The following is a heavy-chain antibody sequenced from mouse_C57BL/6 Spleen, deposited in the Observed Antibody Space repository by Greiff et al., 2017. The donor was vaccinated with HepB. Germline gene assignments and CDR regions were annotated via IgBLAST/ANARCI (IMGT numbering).Heavy chain of an antibody. D-gene: IGHD1-1*01. V-gene: IGHV1-19*01. J-gene: IGHJ2*01. CDR1: GYTFTDYY. CDR2: INPYNGGT. CDR3: ARGRVLRDYFDY. Sequence: VKPGASVKMSCKASGYTFTDYYMNWVKQSHGKSLEWIGVINPYNGGTSYNQKFKGKATLTVDKSSSTAYMELNSLTSEDSAVYYCARGRVLRDYFDYWGQGTTLTVSS.